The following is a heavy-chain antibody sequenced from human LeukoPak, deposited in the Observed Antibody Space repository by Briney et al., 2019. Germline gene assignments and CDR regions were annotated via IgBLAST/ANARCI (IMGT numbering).Heavy chain of an antibody. J-gene: IGHJ4*02. CDR1: GFTLSSYA. CDR2: IPYDGSNK. Sequence: GGSLRLSCAASGFTLSSYAMHWVRQAPGKGLEWVAVIPYDGSNKYYADSVKGRFTISRDNSKNTLYLQMNSLRADDTAVYYCAREGGIYCSSTSCLMGQFDYWGQGTLVTVSS. V-gene: IGHV3-30-3*01. CDR3: AREGGIYCSSTSCLMGQFDY. D-gene: IGHD2-2*01.